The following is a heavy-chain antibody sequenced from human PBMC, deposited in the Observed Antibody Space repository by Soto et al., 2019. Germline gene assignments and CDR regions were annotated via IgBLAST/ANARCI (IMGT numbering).Heavy chain of an antibody. CDR1: GGSISSGGYY. D-gene: IGHD3-22*01. V-gene: IGHV4-31*03. CDR3: ARVYYDSSGYYYYYGMDV. Sequence: SETLSLTCTVSGGSISSGGYYWSWIRQHPGKGLEWIGYIYYSGSTYYNPSLKSRVTISVDTSKNQFSLKLSSVTAADTAVYYCARVYYDSSGYYYYYGMDVRGKGTTVTVSS. CDR2: IYYSGST. J-gene: IGHJ6*04.